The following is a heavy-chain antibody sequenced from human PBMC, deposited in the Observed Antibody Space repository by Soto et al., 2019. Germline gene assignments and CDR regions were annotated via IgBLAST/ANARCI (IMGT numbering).Heavy chain of an antibody. Sequence: PGESLKISCKGSGYTFPSYWIGSVRQMPGRGLEWMGIIYPYDSETRYSPSFQGQVTISADRSATTAYLQWSSLKASDTAMYYCALFGYGINDAFDIWGQGTLVTVPS. CDR2: IYPYDSET. V-gene: IGHV5-51*01. D-gene: IGHD5-18*01. CDR1: GYTFPSYW. J-gene: IGHJ3*02. CDR3: ALFGYGINDAFDI.